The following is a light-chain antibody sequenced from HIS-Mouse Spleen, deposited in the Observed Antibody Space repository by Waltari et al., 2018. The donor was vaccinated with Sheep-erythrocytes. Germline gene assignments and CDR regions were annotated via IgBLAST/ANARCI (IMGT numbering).Light chain of an antibody. CDR3: QAWDSSTVV. V-gene: IGLV3-1*01. Sequence: SYELTQPPSVSVSPGQTASITCPGDKLGDKYDCWYQQKPGHSPVLVIYQDSKRPSGIPERFSGSNSGNTATLTISGTQAMDEADYYCQAWDSSTVVFGGGTKLTVL. CDR2: QDS. CDR1: KLGDKY. J-gene: IGLJ2*01.